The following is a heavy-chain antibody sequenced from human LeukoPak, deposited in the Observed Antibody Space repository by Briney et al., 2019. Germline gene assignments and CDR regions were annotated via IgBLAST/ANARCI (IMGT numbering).Heavy chain of an antibody. CDR2: ISGSGGST. D-gene: IGHD3-10*01. CDR3: AKIYGSGSYYNEY. CDR1: GFTFSSYG. J-gene: IGHJ4*02. Sequence: PGGSLRLSCAASGFTFSSYGMSWARQAPGKGLEWVSAISGSGGSTYYADSVKGRFTISRDNSKHTLYLQMNSLRAEDTAVYYCAKIYGSGSYYNEYWGQGTLVTVSS. V-gene: IGHV3-23*01.